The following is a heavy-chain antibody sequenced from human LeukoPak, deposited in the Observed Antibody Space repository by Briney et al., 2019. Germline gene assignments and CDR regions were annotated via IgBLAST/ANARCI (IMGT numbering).Heavy chain of an antibody. CDR3: ARQYIGAYDI. D-gene: IGHD5-12*01. J-gene: IGHJ3*02. Sequence: PGGSLRLSCAASGFTFSTYAMHWVRQAPGKGLEWVAVISYDGSSKYYADSVKGRFTISRDNAKNSLYLQMNSLRAEDTAVYYCARQYIGAYDIWGQGTMVTVSS. CDR2: ISYDGSSK. CDR1: GFTFSTYA. V-gene: IGHV3-30*04.